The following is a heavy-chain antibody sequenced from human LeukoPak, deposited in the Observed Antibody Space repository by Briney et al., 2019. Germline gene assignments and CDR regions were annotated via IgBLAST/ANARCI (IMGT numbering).Heavy chain of an antibody. CDR1: GFTFDDYA. CDR2: ISWNSGSI. CDR3: GRGGGYSGSFYDAFDI. V-gene: IGHV3-9*01. J-gene: IGHJ3*02. Sequence: GGSLRLSCAASGFTFDDYAMHWVRQAPGKGLEWVSGISWNSGSIGYADSVKGRFTISRDNSKNSLDLQMNSLRAEDTAVYYCGRGGGYSGSFYDAFDIWGQGTMVTVSS. D-gene: IGHD1-26*01.